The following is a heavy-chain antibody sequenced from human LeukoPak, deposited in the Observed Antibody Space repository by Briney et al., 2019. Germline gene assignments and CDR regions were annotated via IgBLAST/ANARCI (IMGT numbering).Heavy chain of an antibody. CDR1: GGSISSYF. J-gene: IGHJ6*02. V-gene: IGHV4-59*01. Sequence: SETLSLTCTVSGGSISSYFWNWIRQPPGKGLEWIGNVYYSGSTNYNPSLKSRVTISIDTSKSQFSLKLSSVTAADTAGYFCVSQNSSSWSYGMDVWGQGTTVTVSS. CDR3: VSQNSSSWSYGMDV. D-gene: IGHD3-22*01. CDR2: VYYSGST.